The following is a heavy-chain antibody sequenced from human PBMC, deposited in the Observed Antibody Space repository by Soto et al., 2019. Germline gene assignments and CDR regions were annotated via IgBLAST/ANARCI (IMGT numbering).Heavy chain of an antibody. CDR2: IIPIFGTA. CDR3: ARPSRSGSYVDYPFDI. V-gene: IGHV1-69*01. Sequence: QVQLVQSGAEVKKPGSSVKVSCKASGGTFSSYAISWVRQAPGQGLEWMGGIIPIFGTANYAQKFQGRVTITADESPSTAYMERSSLRSEDTALYYCARPSRSGSYVDYPFDIWGQGTMVNVSS. D-gene: IGHD1-26*01. CDR1: GGTFSSYA. J-gene: IGHJ3*02.